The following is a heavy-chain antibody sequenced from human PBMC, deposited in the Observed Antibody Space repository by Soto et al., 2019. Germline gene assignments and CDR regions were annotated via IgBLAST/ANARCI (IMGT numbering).Heavy chain of an antibody. D-gene: IGHD5-18*01. V-gene: IGHV4-30-4*01. Sequence: SETLSLTCTVSGGSVTSDEDYWTWIRQSPGKGLEWIGYISNSGSTGYNPSLKTRLSMSVDRSKNQFTLRLTSVTAADTAVYFCATESGSTYGYFDHWGQGTQVTVPQ. CDR3: ATESGSTYGYFDH. J-gene: IGHJ4*02. CDR1: GGSVTSDEDY. CDR2: ISNSGST.